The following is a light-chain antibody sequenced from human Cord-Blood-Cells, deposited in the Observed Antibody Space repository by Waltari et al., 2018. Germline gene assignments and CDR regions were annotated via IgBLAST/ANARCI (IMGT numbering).Light chain of an antibody. CDR3: QQSYSTPYT. Sequence: DIQMTQSPSSLSASVGNRVTNTCRASQSISSYLNWYQQKPVKAPKLLIYAASSLQSGVPSRFSGSGSGTDFTLTISSLQPEDFATYYCQQSYSTPYTFGQGTKLEIK. V-gene: IGKV1-39*01. CDR1: QSISSY. J-gene: IGKJ2*01. CDR2: AAS.